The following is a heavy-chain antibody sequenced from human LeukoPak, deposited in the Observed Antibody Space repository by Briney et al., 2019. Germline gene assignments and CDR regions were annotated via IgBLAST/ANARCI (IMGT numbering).Heavy chain of an antibody. D-gene: IGHD2-2*01. CDR3: ARGDCSSTICYSPMDV. J-gene: IGHJ6*03. V-gene: IGHV4-4*07. Sequence: SETLSLTCTVSGGSITIYYWSWIRQPAGMGLEWIGRIYTSGSTNYNPSLKSRVTMSVDTSKNQFSLKLSSVTAADTAVYYCARGDCSSTICYSPMDVWGKGTTVTVSS. CDR2: IYTSGST. CDR1: GGSITIYY.